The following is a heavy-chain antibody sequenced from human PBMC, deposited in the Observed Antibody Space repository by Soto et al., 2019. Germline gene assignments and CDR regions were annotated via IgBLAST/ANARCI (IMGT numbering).Heavy chain of an antibody. V-gene: IGHV4-39*01. Sequence: PSETLSLTCTVSGGSISSSSYYWGWIRQPPGKGLEWIGSIYYSGSTYYNPSLKSRVTISVDTSKNQFSLKLSSVTAADTAVCYCARHGGITGTFFGNYYYYGMDVWGQGTTVTVSS. CDR3: ARHGGITGTFFGNYYYYGMDV. CDR2: IYYSGST. D-gene: IGHD1-7*01. J-gene: IGHJ6*02. CDR1: GGSISSSSYY.